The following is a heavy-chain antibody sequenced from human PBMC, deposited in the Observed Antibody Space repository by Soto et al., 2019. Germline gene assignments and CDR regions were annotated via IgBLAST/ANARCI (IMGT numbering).Heavy chain of an antibody. J-gene: IGHJ5*02. Sequence: SETLSLTCTVSGDSIISSDFYWGWVRQPPGKGLEWIGSIFYLGSSYYNPSLKSRVTMSVDTSKNQSSLRLRSVTAADTALYFCARHSLALRKNNWFDPWGQGIMVTVYS. V-gene: IGHV4-39*01. CDR2: IFYLGSS. CDR3: ARHSLALRKNNWFDP. CDR1: GDSIISSDFY. D-gene: IGHD3-3*02.